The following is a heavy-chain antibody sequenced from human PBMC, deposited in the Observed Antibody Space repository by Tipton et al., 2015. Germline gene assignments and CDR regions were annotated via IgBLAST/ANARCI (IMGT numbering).Heavy chain of an antibody. J-gene: IGHJ6*02. CDR3: ARADDRDNYYGMDV. D-gene: IGHD1-1*01. CDR1: GFTFSRYW. Sequence: SLRLSCAASGFTFSRYWMNWVRQAPGKGLEWVANIKQDGSEKYYVDSVKGRFTTSRDNAKNSLYLQMNSLRAEDTAVYYCARADDRDNYYGMDVWGQGTTVTVSS. CDR2: IKQDGSEK. V-gene: IGHV3-7*01.